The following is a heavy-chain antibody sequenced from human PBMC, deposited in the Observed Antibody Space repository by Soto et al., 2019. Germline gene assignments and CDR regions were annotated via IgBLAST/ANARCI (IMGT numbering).Heavy chain of an antibody. D-gene: IGHD3-22*01. CDR2: ISAYNGNT. Sequence: ASVKVSCKASGYTFTSSGISWVRQAPGQGLEWMGWISAYNGNTNYAQKLQGRVTMTTDTSTSTAYMELRSLRSDDTAVYYCASGRYYYDSSGYSLDYWGQGTLVTVSS. CDR1: GYTFTSSG. V-gene: IGHV1-18*01. CDR3: ASGRYYYDSSGYSLDY. J-gene: IGHJ4*02.